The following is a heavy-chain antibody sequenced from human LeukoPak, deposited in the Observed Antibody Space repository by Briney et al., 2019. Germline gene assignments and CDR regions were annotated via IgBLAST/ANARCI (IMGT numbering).Heavy chain of an antibody. D-gene: IGHD1-14*01. CDR1: GFTSGIYA. CDR3: AKVSGGGLYYDGMDV. V-gene: IGHV3-23*01. CDR2: ISGSGGTT. J-gene: IGHJ6*02. Sequence: GGSLRLSCAASGFTSGIYAMNWVRQAPGKGLEWVSVISGSGGTTYYADSVKGRFTFSRDSSKNTLYLQMNSLRAEDTAVYYCAKVSGGGLYYDGMDVWGQGTTVTVSS.